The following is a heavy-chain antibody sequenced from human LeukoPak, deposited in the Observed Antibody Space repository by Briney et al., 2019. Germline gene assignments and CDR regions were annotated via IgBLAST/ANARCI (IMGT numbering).Heavy chain of an antibody. D-gene: IGHD3-3*01. Sequence: PSETLSLTCAVYGGSFSGYYWSWLRQPPGKGLVWLGEINHSGSTNYNPSLKSRVTISVDTSKNQFSLKLSSVTAADTAVYYCARESQLRFLEWLFFDYWGQGTLVTVSS. J-gene: IGHJ4*02. CDR3: ARESQLRFLEWLFFDY. V-gene: IGHV4-34*01. CDR2: INHSGST. CDR1: GGSFSGYY.